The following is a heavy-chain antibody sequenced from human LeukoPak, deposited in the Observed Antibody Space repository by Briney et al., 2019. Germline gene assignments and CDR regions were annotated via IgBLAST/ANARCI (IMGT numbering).Heavy chain of an antibody. J-gene: IGHJ4*02. D-gene: IGHD3-3*01. CDR3: ARGFSNYDFWSGYFPDFDY. CDR1: GGSFSGYY. V-gene: IGHV4-34*01. CDR2: INHSGST. Sequence: SETLSLTCAVYGGSFSGYYWSWIRQPPGMGLEWIGEINHSGSTNYNPSLKSRVTISVDTSKNQFSLKLSSVTAADTAVYYCARGFSNYDFWSGYFPDFDYWGQGALVTVSS.